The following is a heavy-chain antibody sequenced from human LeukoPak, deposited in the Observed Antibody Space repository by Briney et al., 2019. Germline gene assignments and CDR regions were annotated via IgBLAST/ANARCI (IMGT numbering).Heavy chain of an antibody. J-gene: IGHJ4*02. CDR2: IYYSGST. Sequence: PSETLSLTCTVSGGSISSSGYYWGWIRQPPGKGLEWIGSIYYSGSTYYNPSLKSRVTISAKTSKNQFSLKLSSVTAADTAVYYCARVTGYMIEDYFDYWGQGTLVTVSS. V-gene: IGHV4-39*07. CDR1: GGSISSSGYY. CDR3: ARVTGYMIEDYFDY. D-gene: IGHD3-22*01.